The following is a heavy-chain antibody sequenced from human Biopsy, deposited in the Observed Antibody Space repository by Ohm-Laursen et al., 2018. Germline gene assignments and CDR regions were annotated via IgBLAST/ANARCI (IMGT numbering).Heavy chain of an antibody. J-gene: IGHJ4*02. Sequence: ASVKVSCNGSEFSFSRYDMHWVRQAPGRGLEWMGRVIPISNTANYAQNFQDRLTITADRSTNTAYMELNSLRSEDTAVYFCATLTEDYGASPDSWGQGTLVVVSS. CDR3: ATLTEDYGASPDS. CDR1: EFSFSRYD. D-gene: IGHD4-17*01. V-gene: IGHV1-69*06. CDR2: VIPISNTA.